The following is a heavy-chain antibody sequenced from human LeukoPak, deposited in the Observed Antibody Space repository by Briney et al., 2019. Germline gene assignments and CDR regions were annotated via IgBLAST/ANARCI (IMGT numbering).Heavy chain of an antibody. J-gene: IGHJ4*02. Sequence: GSLRLSCAASGFTFSSYNMNWVRQPPGKGLEWIGEIYHSGRTNYNPSLKSRVTISLDKSKNHFSLNLSSVTAADTALYYCASSDGLPPRSDSSYDVFDYWGQGTLVTVSS. CDR3: ASSDGLPPRSDSSYDVFDY. D-gene: IGHD5-12*01. V-gene: IGHV4-4*02. CDR2: IYHSGRT. CDR1: GFTFSSYNM.